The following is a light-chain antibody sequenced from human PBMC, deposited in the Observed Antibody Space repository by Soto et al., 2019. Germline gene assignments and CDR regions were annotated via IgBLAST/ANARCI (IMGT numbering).Light chain of an antibody. Sequence: QSVLTQPPSASGTPGQRVTISCSGSSSNIGSNYVYWYQQLPGTAPKLLIYRNNQRPSGVPDRFSGSKSGTSASLAISGLRSEAEADYYCAAWDDSLSGPNVVFGGGTKLTVL. J-gene: IGLJ2*01. CDR3: AAWDDSLSGPNVV. CDR1: SSNIGSNY. CDR2: RNN. V-gene: IGLV1-47*01.